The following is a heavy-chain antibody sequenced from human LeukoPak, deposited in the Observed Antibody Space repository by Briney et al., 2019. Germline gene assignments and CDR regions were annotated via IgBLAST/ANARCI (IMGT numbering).Heavy chain of an antibody. J-gene: IGHJ5*02. Sequence: PSETLSLTCTVSGGSISSYYWSWIRQPPGKGLEWIGYIYYSGSTNYNPSLKSRVTISVDTSKNQFSLKLSSVTAADTAVYYCARLATLGYCSGGSCLNWFDPWGQGTLVTVSS. CDR3: ARLATLGYCSGGSCLNWFDP. D-gene: IGHD2-15*01. V-gene: IGHV4-59*08. CDR2: IYYSGST. CDR1: GGSISSYY.